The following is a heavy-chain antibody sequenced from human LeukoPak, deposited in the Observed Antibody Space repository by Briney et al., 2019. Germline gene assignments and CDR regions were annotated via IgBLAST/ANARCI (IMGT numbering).Heavy chain of an antibody. CDR3: SRHDYYNRRNDAFDI. V-gene: IGHV3-73*01. CDR1: GFTFSGSA. J-gene: IGHJ3*02. CDR2: IRSTANGYAT. Sequence: GGSLRLSCAASGFTFSGSALHWVRQASGKGLEWVGRIRSTANGYATTYAASVKGRFTISRDDSKNTAYLQMNSLKTEDTAVYYCSRHDYYNRRNDAFDIWGQGTMVTVSS. D-gene: IGHD3-22*01.